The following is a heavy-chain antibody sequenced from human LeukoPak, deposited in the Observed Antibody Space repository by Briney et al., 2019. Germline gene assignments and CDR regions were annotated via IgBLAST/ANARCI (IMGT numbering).Heavy chain of an antibody. J-gene: IGHJ4*02. D-gene: IGHD4-23*01. Sequence: PSETLSLTCAVSGGSFFGSHWNWIRQSPEKGLEWIGEINHSGRTNNNPSLKSRVTISVDTSKSQFFLKLTSVTAADTAVYYCARDPTTVATLPYYFDFWGQGTLVTVSA. V-gene: IGHV4-34*01. CDR2: INHSGRT. CDR3: ARDPTTVATLPYYFDF. CDR1: GGSFFGSH.